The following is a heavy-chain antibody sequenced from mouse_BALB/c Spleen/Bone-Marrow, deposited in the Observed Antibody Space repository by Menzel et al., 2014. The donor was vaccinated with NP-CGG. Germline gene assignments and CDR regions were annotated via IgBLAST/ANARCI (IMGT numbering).Heavy chain of an antibody. CDR1: GFTFSSYY. V-gene: IGHV5-6-2*01. D-gene: IGHD2-14*01. CDR3: ARQNRYDGTEVRYYAMDY. CDR2: INSNGGST. Sequence: EVQVVESGGGLVKLGGSLKFSCAASGFTFSSYYMSWVRQTPEKRLELVAAINSNGGSTYYSDTVKGRFTISRDNAKNTLNLQMSSLKSEDTALYYCARQNRYDGTEVRYYAMDYWGQGTSVTVSS. J-gene: IGHJ4*01.